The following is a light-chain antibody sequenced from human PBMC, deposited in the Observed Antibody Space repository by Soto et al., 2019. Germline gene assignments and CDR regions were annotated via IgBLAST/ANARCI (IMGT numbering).Light chain of an antibody. Sequence: QSVLTQPASVSGSPGQSITISCTGTSSDVGSYNLVSWYQQHPGKAPKLMIYEGSKRPSGVSNRFSGSKSGNTASLTISGLQAEDEADYYCCSYAGNSTPVVFGGGTQLTVL. CDR2: EGS. V-gene: IGLV2-23*01. J-gene: IGLJ2*01. CDR1: SSDVGSYNL. CDR3: CSYAGNSTPVV.